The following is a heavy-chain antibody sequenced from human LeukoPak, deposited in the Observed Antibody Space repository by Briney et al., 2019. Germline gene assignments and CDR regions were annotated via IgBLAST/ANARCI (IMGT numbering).Heavy chain of an antibody. J-gene: IGHJ3*01. CDR3: AGESFDF. CDR1: GFSFSNYA. V-gene: IGHV3-30*04. CDR2: VSKDGSMK. Sequence: AGGSLRLSCAASGFSFSNYAMDWVRQAPGKGLEWVAVVSKDGSMKYYSDSVKGRFTVSRDNSIHTLYLEMNSLKTEDTAVYYCAGESFDFWSQGTMVTASS.